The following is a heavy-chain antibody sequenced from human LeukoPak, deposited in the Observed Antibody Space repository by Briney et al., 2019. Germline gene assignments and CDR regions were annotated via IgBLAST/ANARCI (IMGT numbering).Heavy chain of an antibody. CDR3: AKALAAAGNPLLYDYYYYMDV. J-gene: IGHJ6*03. Sequence: GGSLRLSCAASGFTFSSYGMHWVRQAPGKGLEWVAVIRYDGSNKYYADSVKGRFTISRDNSKNTLYLQMNSLRGEDTAVYYCAKALAAAGNPLLYDYYYYMDVWGKGTTVTVSS. D-gene: IGHD6-13*01. CDR1: GFTFSSYG. CDR2: IRYDGSNK. V-gene: IGHV3-30*02.